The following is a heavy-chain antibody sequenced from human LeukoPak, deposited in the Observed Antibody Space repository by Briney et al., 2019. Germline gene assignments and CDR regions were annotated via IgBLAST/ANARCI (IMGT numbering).Heavy chain of an antibody. Sequence: GGSLRLSCAASGFTFSDYYMSWIRQAPGKGLEWVSYISSSGSTIYYADSVKGRFTISRDNAENSLYLQMNSLRAEDTAVYYCAREGLSSLGDMAFDYWGQGTLVTVSS. CDR2: ISSSGSTI. CDR3: AREGLSSLGDMAFDY. V-gene: IGHV3-11*04. CDR1: GFTFSDYY. J-gene: IGHJ4*02. D-gene: IGHD3-16*01.